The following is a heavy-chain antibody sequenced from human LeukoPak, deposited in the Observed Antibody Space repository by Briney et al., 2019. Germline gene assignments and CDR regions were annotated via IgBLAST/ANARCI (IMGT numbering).Heavy chain of an antibody. Sequence: GASVKVSCKASGYTFTSYDINWVRQATGQGLEWMGWMNPNSGNTGYAQKFQGRVTMTEDTSTDTAYMELSSLRSEDTAVYYCATVSGTIDYWGQGTLVTVSS. V-gene: IGHV1-8*01. CDR2: MNPNSGNT. J-gene: IGHJ4*02. CDR3: ATVSGTIDY. D-gene: IGHD6-13*01. CDR1: GYTFTSYD.